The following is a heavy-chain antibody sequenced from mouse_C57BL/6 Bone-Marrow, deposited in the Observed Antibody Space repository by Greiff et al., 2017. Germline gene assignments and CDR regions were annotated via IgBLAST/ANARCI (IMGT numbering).Heavy chain of an antibody. Sequence: VQLQQPGTELVKPGASVKLSCKASGYTFTSYWMHWVKQRPGQGLEWIGNINPSNGGTNYNEKFKSKATLTVDKSSSTAYMQLSSLTSEDSAVYYWARGVDYYGSSRYYFDYWGQGTTLTVSS. CDR1: GYTFTSYW. D-gene: IGHD1-1*01. CDR2: INPSNGGT. J-gene: IGHJ2*01. V-gene: IGHV1-53*01. CDR3: ARGVDYYGSSRYYFDY.